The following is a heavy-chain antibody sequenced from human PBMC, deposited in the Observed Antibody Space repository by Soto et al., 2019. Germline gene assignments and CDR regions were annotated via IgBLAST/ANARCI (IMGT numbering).Heavy chain of an antibody. CDR2: ISSSGSGGST. CDR3: ATVSSGWYTGFDY. V-gene: IGHV3-11*05. Sequence: QVQLVESGGGLVKPGGSLRLSCAASGFTFSDYYMSWIRQAPGKGLEWVSYISSSGSGGSTNYADSVKGRFTISRDNSKNTLYLQMNSLRAEDTAVYYCATVSSGWYTGFDYWGQGTLVTVSS. CDR1: GFTFSDYY. D-gene: IGHD6-19*01. J-gene: IGHJ4*02.